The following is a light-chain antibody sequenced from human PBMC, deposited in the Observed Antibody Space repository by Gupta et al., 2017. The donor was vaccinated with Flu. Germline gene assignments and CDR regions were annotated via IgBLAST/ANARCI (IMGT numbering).Light chain of an antibody. CDR2: RNN. Sequence: QSVLTQPPSTSGTPGQRVTCSCSGGNSNIGTNYVYWYQQLPGTAPKLLIYRNNQRPSGVPDRFSGSRSGTSASLSISGLRSEDESDYYCATWDDSLSGVVFGGGTKLTVL. CDR1: NSNIGTNY. V-gene: IGLV1-47*01. CDR3: ATWDDSLSGVV. J-gene: IGLJ2*01.